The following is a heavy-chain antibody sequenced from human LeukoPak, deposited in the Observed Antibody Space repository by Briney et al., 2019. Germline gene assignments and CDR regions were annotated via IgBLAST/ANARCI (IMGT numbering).Heavy chain of an antibody. CDR1: GFTVSSNY. D-gene: IGHD2-2*01. Sequence: GGSLRLSCAASGFTVSSNYMSWVRQAPGKGLEWVSVIYSGGSTYYADSVKGRFTISRDNSKNTLYLQMNSLRAEDTAVYYCAGCSSTSCYLGYWGQGTLVTVSS. J-gene: IGHJ4*02. CDR3: AGCSSTSCYLGY. CDR2: IYSGGST. V-gene: IGHV3-53*01.